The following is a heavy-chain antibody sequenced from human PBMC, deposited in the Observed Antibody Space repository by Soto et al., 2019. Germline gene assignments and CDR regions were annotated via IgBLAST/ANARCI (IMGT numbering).Heavy chain of an antibody. CDR3: ARGPGCSSTSCHNWFDP. Sequence: QVQLVQSGAEVKKPGSSVKVSCKASGGTFSSYAISWVRQAPGQGLEWMGGIIPIFGTANYAQKFQGRVTITAYKSTSTAYMVLSSLRAEETAVYYCARGPGCSSTSCHNWFDPWGQGTLVTVSS. V-gene: IGHV1-69*06. J-gene: IGHJ5*02. D-gene: IGHD2-2*01. CDR1: GGTFSSYA. CDR2: IIPIFGTA.